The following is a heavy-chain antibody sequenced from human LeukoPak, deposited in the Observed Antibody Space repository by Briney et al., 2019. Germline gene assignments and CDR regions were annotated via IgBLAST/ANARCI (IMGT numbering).Heavy chain of an antibody. J-gene: IGHJ4*02. CDR2: INPNSGGT. CDR3: ARVDRGYCSGGSCRLDY. V-gene: IGHV1-2*02. Sequence: ASVKVSCKASGYTFTGYYMHWVRQAPGQGLEWMGWINPNSGGTNYAQKFQGRVTMTRDTSISTAYMELSRLRSDDTAVYYCARVDRGYCSGGSCRLDYWGQGTLVTVSS. D-gene: IGHD2-15*01. CDR1: GYTFTGYY.